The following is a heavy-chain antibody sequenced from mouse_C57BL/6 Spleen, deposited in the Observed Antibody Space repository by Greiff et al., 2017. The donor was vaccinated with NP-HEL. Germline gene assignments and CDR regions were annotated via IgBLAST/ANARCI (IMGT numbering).Heavy chain of an antibody. V-gene: IGHV1-82*01. D-gene: IGHD2-4*01. J-gene: IGHJ3*01. CDR1: GYAFSSSW. Sequence: QVQLQQSGPELVKPGASVKISCKASGYAFSSSWMNWVKQRPGKGLEWIGRIYPGDGDTNYNGKFKGKATLTADKSPSTAYMQLSSLTSEDSAVYFCANDYDPEGFAYWGQGTLVTVSA. CDR2: IYPGDGDT. CDR3: ANDYDPEGFAY.